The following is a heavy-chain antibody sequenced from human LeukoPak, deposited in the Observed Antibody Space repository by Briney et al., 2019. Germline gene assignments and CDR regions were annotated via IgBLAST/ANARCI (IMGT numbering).Heavy chain of an antibody. J-gene: IGHJ4*02. D-gene: IGHD3-10*01. V-gene: IGHV3-23*01. Sequence: GGSLRLSCAASGFTFSNYAMSWVRQALGKRLEWVSAISGSGSNTYYADSVKGRFTISRDNSKNTLYLQMNSLSAEDTAVYYCAKSQWFGELPYIDYWGQGTLVTVSS. CDR1: GFTFSNYA. CDR3: AKSQWFGELPYIDY. CDR2: ISGSGSNT.